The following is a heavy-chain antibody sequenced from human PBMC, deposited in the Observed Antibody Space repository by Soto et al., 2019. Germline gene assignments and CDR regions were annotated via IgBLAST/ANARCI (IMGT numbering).Heavy chain of an antibody. J-gene: IGHJ6*02. CDR1: GFTFSSYA. CDR2: ISGSGGST. CDR3: AKVFYGSGSYYSYYYYGMDV. V-gene: IGHV3-23*01. Sequence: GGSLRLSCAASGFTFSSYAMSWVRQAPGKGLEWVSAISGSGGSTYYADSVKGRFTISRDNSKNTLYLQMNSLRAEATALYYCAKVFYGSGSYYSYYYYGMDVWGQGTTVTVSS. D-gene: IGHD3-10*01.